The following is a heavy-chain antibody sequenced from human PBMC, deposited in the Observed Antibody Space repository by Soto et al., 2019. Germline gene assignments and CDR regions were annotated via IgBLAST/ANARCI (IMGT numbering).Heavy chain of an antibody. V-gene: IGHV1-18*01. CDR1: GYTFTSYG. Sequence: QVQLVQSGAEVKNSGASVKVSCKASGYTFTSYGFSWVRQAPGQGLEWMGWISASNGNTNYAQKLQGRVTMTTDTSTSTAYMELRSLRSDDTAVYYCARDRGYSSSWYTWFDPWGQGTLVTVSS. J-gene: IGHJ5*02. CDR3: ARDRGYSSSWYTWFDP. D-gene: IGHD6-13*01. CDR2: ISASNGNT.